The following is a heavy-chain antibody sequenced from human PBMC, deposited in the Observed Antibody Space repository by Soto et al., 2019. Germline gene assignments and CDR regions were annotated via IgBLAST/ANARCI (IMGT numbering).Heavy chain of an antibody. CDR3: ARSQGSSTSLEIYYYYYYGMDV. V-gene: IGHV1-69*01. CDR1: VGTFSSYA. Sequence: QVQLVQSGAEVKKPGSSVNVSCKASVGTFSSYAISWVRQAPGQGLEWMGGIIPIPGTANYAQNFQGRVPITADESTSTAYMELSSLRSEDTPVYYCARSQGSSTSLEIYYYYYYGMDVWGQGTTVIVYS. CDR2: IIPIPGTA. D-gene: IGHD2-2*01. J-gene: IGHJ6*02.